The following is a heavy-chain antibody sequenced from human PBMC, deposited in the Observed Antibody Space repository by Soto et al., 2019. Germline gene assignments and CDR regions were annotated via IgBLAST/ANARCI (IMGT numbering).Heavy chain of an antibody. J-gene: IGHJ4*02. CDR1: GFAFGNYG. D-gene: IGHD3-3*02. CDR3: VKDAPQPFSD. V-gene: IGHV3-23*01. CDR2: ISGTAHAS. Sequence: EVQLLESGGGLVQPGGPRRISCAAPGFAFGNYGIGWVRQPPGKGLEWVSAISGTAHASYYAASVKGRFTISRDNSKNTLYLHMNSLRVEDTAVYFCVKDAPQPFSDWGQGTLVTVSS.